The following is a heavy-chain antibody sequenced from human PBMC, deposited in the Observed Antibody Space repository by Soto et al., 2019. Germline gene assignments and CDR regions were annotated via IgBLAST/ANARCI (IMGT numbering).Heavy chain of an antibody. J-gene: IGHJ5*02. CDR3: TGAYYDINGYSLDP. D-gene: IGHD3-22*01. CDR2: IYYGGSI. Sequence: SETLSLTCSVSGGSISSGYWTWIRQPPGKGLEWIGYIYYGGSINYNPSLKSRVIISVDTAKNQFSLRLSSVTAADTAVYYCTGAYYDINGYSLDPWGQGTSVNVS. V-gene: IGHV4-59*01. CDR1: GGSISSGY.